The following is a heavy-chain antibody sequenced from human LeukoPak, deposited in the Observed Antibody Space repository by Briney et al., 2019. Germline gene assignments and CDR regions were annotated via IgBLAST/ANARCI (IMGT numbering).Heavy chain of an antibody. CDR3: VQQQLAGPFDP. J-gene: IGHJ5*02. Sequence: ASVKVSCKASGYTFTSYYMHWVRQAPGQGLEWMGIINPSGGSTSYAQKFQGRVTMTRDTSTSTVYMELSSLRFEDTAVYYCVQQQLAGPFDPWGQGTLVTVSS. V-gene: IGHV1-46*01. CDR2: INPSGGST. CDR1: GYTFTSYY. D-gene: IGHD6-13*01.